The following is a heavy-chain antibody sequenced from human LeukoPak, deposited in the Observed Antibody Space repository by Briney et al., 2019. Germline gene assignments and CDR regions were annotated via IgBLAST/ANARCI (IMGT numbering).Heavy chain of an antibody. Sequence: PSETLSLTCAVYGGSFSGYYWSWIRQPPGKGLEWIGEINHSGSTNYNPSLKSRVTISVDTSKNQFSLKLSSVTAADTAVYYCARAIGYSSGWYMDYWGQGTLVTVSS. D-gene: IGHD6-19*01. CDR1: GGSFSGYY. CDR3: ARAIGYSSGWYMDY. CDR2: INHSGST. J-gene: IGHJ4*02. V-gene: IGHV4-34*01.